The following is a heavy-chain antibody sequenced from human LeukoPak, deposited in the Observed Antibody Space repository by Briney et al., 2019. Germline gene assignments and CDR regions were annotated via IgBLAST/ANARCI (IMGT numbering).Heavy chain of an antibody. Sequence: SETLSLTCTVSGGSISSSSYYWGWLRQPPGTGLEWIGSIYYSGTTYYNPSLKSRVTISVDTSKNQFSLKLSSVTAADTAVYYCARDYSNQRGFDYWGQGTLVTVSS. J-gene: IGHJ4*02. CDR3: ARDYSNQRGFDY. CDR1: GGSISSSSYY. V-gene: IGHV4-39*02. D-gene: IGHD4-11*01. CDR2: IYYSGTT.